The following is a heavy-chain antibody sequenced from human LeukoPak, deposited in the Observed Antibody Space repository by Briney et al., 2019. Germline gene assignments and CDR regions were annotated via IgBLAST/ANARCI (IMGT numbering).Heavy chain of an antibody. CDR1: GGTFSSYA. V-gene: IGHV1-69*05. CDR2: IIPIFGTA. D-gene: IGHD3-22*01. J-gene: IGHJ4*02. CDR3: ARGGGGYYDSSGFYFDY. Sequence: ASVKVSCKASGGTFSSYAISWVRQAPGQGLEWMGGIIPIFGTANYAQKFQGRVTMTRDMSTSTVYMELSSLRSEDTAVYYCARGGGGYYDSSGFYFDYWGQGTLVTVSS.